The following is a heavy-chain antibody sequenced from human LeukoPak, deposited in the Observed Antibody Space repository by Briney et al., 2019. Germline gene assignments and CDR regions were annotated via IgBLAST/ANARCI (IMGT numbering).Heavy chain of an antibody. CDR3: ARITTYPEGPY. CDR1: GGTFIIYA. CDR2: IIPIFGMA. D-gene: IGHD3-3*01. J-gene: IGHJ4*02. V-gene: IGHV1-69*17. Sequence: AVKVSFKGSGGTFIIYAISWVGQAPGQGLEWMGRIIPIFGMANYAQKFQGRVTITADKSTSTAYMELSSLRSEDTAVYYCARITTYPEGPYWGQGTLVTVSS.